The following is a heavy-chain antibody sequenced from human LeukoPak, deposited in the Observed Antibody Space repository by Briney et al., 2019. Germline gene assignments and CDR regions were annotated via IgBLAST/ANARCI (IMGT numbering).Heavy chain of an antibody. CDR2: ISGSGGST. D-gene: IGHD1-26*01. Sequence: PGGSLRLSCAASGFTFSSYAMSWVRQAPGKGLEWVSAISGSGGSTYYADSVKGRFTISRDNAKNSLYLQMNSLRAEDTAVYYCARARQYSGSFFGGDAFDIWGQGTMVTVSS. CDR3: ARARQYSGSFFGGDAFDI. J-gene: IGHJ3*02. CDR1: GFTFSSYA. V-gene: IGHV3-23*01.